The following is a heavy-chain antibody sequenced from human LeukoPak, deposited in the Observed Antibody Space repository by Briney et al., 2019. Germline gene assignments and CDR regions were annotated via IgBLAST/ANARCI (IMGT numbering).Heavy chain of an antibody. D-gene: IGHD5-24*01. Sequence: ASVTVSCKASGYIFTSYDINWVRQATGQGLEWMGWMNPNSGNTGYAQKFQGRVTITRDTSITTVYMELSSLRSEDTAVYYCARRRDGYNSDWFGPWGQGTLVTVSS. V-gene: IGHV1-8*01. CDR1: GYIFTSYD. CDR2: MNPNSGNT. CDR3: ARRRDGYNSDWFGP. J-gene: IGHJ5*02.